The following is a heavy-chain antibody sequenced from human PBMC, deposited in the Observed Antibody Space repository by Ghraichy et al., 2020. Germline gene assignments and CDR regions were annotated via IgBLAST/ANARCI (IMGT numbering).Heavy chain of an antibody. CDR2: IYYSGST. Sequence: SQTLSLTCTVSGGSISSYYWSWIRQPPGKGLEWIGYIYYSGSTNYNPSLKSRVTISVDTSKNQFSLKLSSVTAADTAVYYCARGGSGWAGGTGAFDIWGQGTMVTVSS. D-gene: IGHD6-19*01. V-gene: IGHV4-59*01. CDR3: ARGGSGWAGGTGAFDI. J-gene: IGHJ3*02. CDR1: GGSISSYY.